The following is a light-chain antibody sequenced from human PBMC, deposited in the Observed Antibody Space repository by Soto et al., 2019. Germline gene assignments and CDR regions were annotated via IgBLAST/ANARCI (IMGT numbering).Light chain of an antibody. V-gene: IGLV2-11*01. CDR1: ISDLRTFHY. CDR3: CSCARDYTYVL. CDR2: DVT. Sequence: QSMLTQPRSLSGSPGQSVTISCAAAISDLRTFHYVSWYQQHPGEAPKNIIYDVTKRPSGVPDRFSGSKSGNTASLTISGLQSEDEADYFCCSCARDYTYVLFGGGTKVTVL. J-gene: IGLJ2*01.